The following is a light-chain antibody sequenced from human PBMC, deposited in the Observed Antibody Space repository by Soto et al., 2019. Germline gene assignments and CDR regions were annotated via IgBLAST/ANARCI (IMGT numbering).Light chain of an antibody. CDR2: GAS. J-gene: IGKJ1*01. CDR1: QPFNSN. Sequence: ESVFPHCPATLCLSPGASATLSGRASQPFNSNLAWYQQKPGQAPRLLIYGASSRPTGIPARFSGSGSGTWFTLTSSSLQSEDSAAYFCQQDKTRPRTFGQGTKVDIK. V-gene: IGKV3-15*01. CDR3: QQDKTRPRT.